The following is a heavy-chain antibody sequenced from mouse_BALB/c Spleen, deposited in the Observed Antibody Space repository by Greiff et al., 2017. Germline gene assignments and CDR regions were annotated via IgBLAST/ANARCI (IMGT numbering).Heavy chain of an antibody. Sequence: VQLQQSGPELVKPGASVKISCKASGYTFTDYYINWVKQKPGQGLEWIGWIYPGSGNTKYNEKFKGKATLTVDTSSSTAYMQLSSLTSEDTAVYCCARVSTVVAFDYWGQGTTLTVSS. CDR2: IYPGSGNT. CDR3: ARVSTVVAFDY. D-gene: IGHD1-1*01. V-gene: IGHV1-84*02. CDR1: GYTFTDYY. J-gene: IGHJ2*01.